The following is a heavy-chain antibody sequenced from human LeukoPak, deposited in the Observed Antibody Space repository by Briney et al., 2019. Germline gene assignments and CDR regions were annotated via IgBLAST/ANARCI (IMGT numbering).Heavy chain of an antibody. V-gene: IGHV1-46*01. CDR2: INPSGSST. D-gene: IGHD5-24*01. Sequence: GASVKVSCKATGYTFTAYYMHWVRQAPGQGLEWMGLINPSGSSTVYAQKFQGRVTMTRDTSISTAYMELSRLRSDDTAVYYCARIRDGYNDAYDIWGQGTMVTVSS. CDR3: ARIRDGYNDAYDI. CDR1: GYTFTAYY. J-gene: IGHJ3*02.